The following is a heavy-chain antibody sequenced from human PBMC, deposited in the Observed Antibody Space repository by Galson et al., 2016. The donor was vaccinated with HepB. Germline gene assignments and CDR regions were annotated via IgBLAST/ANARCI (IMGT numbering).Heavy chain of an antibody. CDR3: AKGRGSSSLGAYYGMDV. D-gene: IGHD3-16*01. CDR1: GFTFSSYG. CDR2: ISYDGSNK. Sequence: SLRLSCAPSGFTFSSYGMHWVRQAPGKGLEWVAVISYDGSNKYYADSVKGRFTISRDNSKNTLYLQMKSLRADDTAVYYCAKGRGSSSLGAYYGMDVWGQGTLVTVSS. V-gene: IGHV3-30*18. J-gene: IGHJ6*02.